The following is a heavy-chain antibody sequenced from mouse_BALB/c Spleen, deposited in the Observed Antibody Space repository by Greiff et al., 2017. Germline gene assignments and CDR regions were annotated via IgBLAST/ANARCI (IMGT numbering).Heavy chain of an antibody. Sequence: EVSGPGILQPSQTLSLTCSFSGFSLSTSGMGVSWIRQPSGKGLEWLAHIYWDDDKRYNPSLKSRLTISKDTSRNQVFLKITSVDTADTATYYCARRAYYYGSSWYFDVWGAGTTVTVSS. CDR3: ARRAYYYGSSWYFDV. CDR2: IYWDDDK. V-gene: IGHV8-12*01. D-gene: IGHD1-1*01. J-gene: IGHJ1*01. CDR1: GFSLSTSGMG.